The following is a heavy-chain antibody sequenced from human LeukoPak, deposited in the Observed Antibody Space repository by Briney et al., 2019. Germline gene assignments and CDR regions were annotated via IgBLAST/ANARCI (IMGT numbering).Heavy chain of an antibody. CDR2: ISYDGSNK. CDR1: GFTFSSYA. D-gene: IGHD2-2*01. V-gene: IGHV3-30-3*01. J-gene: IGHJ4*02. CDR3: ARILVVPAATNDYFDY. Sequence: QPGGSLRLSCAASGFTFSSYAMHWVRQAPGKGLEWVAVISYDGSNKYCADSVKGRFTISRDNSKNTLYLQMNSLRAEDTAVYYCARILVVPAATNDYFDYWGQGTLVTVSS.